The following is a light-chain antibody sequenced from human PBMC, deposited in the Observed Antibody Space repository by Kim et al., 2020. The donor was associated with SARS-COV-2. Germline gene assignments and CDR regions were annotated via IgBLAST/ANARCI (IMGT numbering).Light chain of an antibody. Sequence: EIVLTQSPGTLSLSPGERAILSCRASHSVDSNYLTWYLQKPGQAPRLLIYGASNRATGIPDRFSGSGSGTDFTLTISRLEPEDFAVYYCQQYGGSPWTFGQGTKVDIK. V-gene: IGKV3-20*01. CDR3: QQYGGSPWT. CDR1: HSVDSNY. CDR2: GAS. J-gene: IGKJ1*01.